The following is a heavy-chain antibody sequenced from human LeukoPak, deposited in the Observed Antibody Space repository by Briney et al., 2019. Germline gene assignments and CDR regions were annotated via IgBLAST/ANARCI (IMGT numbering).Heavy chain of an antibody. D-gene: IGHD6-13*01. V-gene: IGHV1-3*01. CDR1: GYTFTSYA. J-gene: IGHJ3*02. CDR2: INAGNGNT. CDR3: ARALLSSSWYLYAFDI. Sequence: GASVKVSCKASGYTFTSYAMHWVRQAPGQRLEWMGWINAGNGNTKYSQKFQGRVTITRDTSASTAYMELSSLRSEDTAVYYCARALLSSSWYLYAFDIWGQGTMVTVSS.